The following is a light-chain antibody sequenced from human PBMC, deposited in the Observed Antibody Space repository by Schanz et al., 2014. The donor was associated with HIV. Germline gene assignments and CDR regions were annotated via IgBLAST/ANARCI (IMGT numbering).Light chain of an antibody. Sequence: QSVLTQPPSASGTPGQRVTISCSGSSSNIKINAVNWYQHLPGTGPNLLIYATYNRPSGVPGRLSGSKSGTSASLAISGLQSEDEADYYCAGWDDSLKVWVFGGGTKLTVL. V-gene: IGLV1-44*01. CDR2: ATY. CDR3: AGWDDSLKVWV. CDR1: SSNIKINA. J-gene: IGLJ3*02.